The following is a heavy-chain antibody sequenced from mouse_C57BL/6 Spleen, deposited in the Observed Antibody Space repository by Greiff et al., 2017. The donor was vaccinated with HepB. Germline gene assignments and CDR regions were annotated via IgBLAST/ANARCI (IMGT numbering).Heavy chain of an antibody. V-gene: IGHV5-4*03. D-gene: IGHD1-1*01. CDR1: GFTFSSYA. CDR2: ISDGGSYT. CDR3: ARARYYGSSFYAMDY. J-gene: IGHJ4*01. Sequence: EVKVVESGGGLVKPGGSLKLSCAASGFTFSSYAMSWVRQTPEKRLEWVATISDGGSYTYYPDNVKGRFTISRDNAKNNLYLQMSHLKSEDTAMYYCARARYYGSSFYAMDYWGQGTSVTVSS.